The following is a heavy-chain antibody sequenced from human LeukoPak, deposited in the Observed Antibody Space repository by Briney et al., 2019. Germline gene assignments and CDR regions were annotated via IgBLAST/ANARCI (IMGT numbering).Heavy chain of an antibody. CDR3: ARGILAGLDY. D-gene: IGHD3/OR15-3a*01. CDR2: IYTSGST. J-gene: IGHJ4*02. V-gene: IGHV4-61*02. CDR1: GGSISSGSYY. Sequence: SETLSLTCTVSGGSISSGSYYWSWIRQPAGKGLEWIGRIYTSGSTNYNPSLKSRVTISVDTSKNQFSLKLSSVTAADTAVYYCARGILAGLDYWGQGTLVTASS.